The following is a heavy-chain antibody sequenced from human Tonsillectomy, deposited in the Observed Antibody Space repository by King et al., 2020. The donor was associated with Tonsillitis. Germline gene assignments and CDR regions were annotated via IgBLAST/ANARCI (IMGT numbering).Heavy chain of an antibody. CDR3: ARDRDTRYYFWRGYYYYYYGMDV. CDR1: GFTFSDYY. J-gene: IGHJ6*02. CDR2: ISSSSSYT. D-gene: IGHD3-3*01. Sequence: VQLVESGGGLVKPGGSLRLSCAASGFTFSDYYMSWIRQAPGKGLEWVSYISSSSSYTNYADSVKGRFTISRDNAKNSLYLQMNSLRAEDTAVYYCARDRDTRYYFWRGYYYYYYGMDVWGQGTTVTVSS. V-gene: IGHV3-11*06.